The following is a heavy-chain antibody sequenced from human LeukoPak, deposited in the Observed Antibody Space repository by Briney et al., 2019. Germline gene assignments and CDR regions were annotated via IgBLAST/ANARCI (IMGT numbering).Heavy chain of an antibody. D-gene: IGHD2/OR15-2a*01. CDR2: IYYSGST. J-gene: IGHJ3*02. V-gene: IGHV4-59*12. CDR1: GGSTSSYY. CDR3: ARDKGFYDI. Sequence: SETLSLTCTVSGGSTSSYYWSWIRQPPGKGLEWIGYIYYSGSTYYNPSLKSRVTISVDTSKNQFSLKLSSVTAADTAVYYCARDKGFYDIWGQGTMVTVSS.